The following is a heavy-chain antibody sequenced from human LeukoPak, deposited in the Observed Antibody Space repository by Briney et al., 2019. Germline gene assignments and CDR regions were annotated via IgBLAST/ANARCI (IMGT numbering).Heavy chain of an antibody. CDR2: IYHSGNT. CDR3: ARVRVTGYSNFAY. V-gene: IGHV3-53*01. J-gene: IGHJ4*02. Sequence: PGGSLRLSCAASGFTISSYYMAWVRQAPGKGLEWVSVIYHSGNTDYADSVKGRFTISRDNSKNTVYPQMSSLRAEDTAVYYCARVRVTGYSNFAYWGQGTLVTVSS. CDR1: GFTISSYY. D-gene: IGHD3-9*01.